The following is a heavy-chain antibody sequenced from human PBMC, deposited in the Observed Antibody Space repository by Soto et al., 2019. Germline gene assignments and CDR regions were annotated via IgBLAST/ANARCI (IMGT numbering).Heavy chain of an antibody. CDR1: GCSSSSYY. CDR3: ARDRVGVSSNWFDS. CDR2: IYYSGST. Sequence: SETLSLTSTFSGCSSSSYYWIWIRQPPGKGLEWIGYIYYSGSTNYSPAPRSRVTTSVDTSKIQFSLKLPSVTAADTAVYYCARDRVGVSSNWFDSWGRGTLVTVSS. V-gene: IGHV4-59*01. D-gene: IGHD1-26*01. J-gene: IGHJ5*01.